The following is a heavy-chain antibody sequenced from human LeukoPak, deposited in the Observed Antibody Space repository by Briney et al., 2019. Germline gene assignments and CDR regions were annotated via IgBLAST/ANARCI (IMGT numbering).Heavy chain of an antibody. CDR2: IYYSRST. J-gene: IGHJ1*01. D-gene: IGHD3-22*01. CDR3: ARLKYYYDSSGYRAEYFQH. Sequence: SETLSLTCTVSGGSISSYYWSWIRQPPGKGLEWIGYIYYSRSTNYNPSLKSRVTISVYTSKNQFSLKLSSVTAADTAVYYCARLKYYYDSSGYRAEYFQHWGQGTLVTVSS. V-gene: IGHV4-59*01. CDR1: GGSISSYY.